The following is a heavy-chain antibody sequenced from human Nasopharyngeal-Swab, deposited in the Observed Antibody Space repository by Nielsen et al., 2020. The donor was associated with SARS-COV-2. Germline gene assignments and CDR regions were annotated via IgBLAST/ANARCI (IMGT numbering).Heavy chain of an antibody. CDR1: GFTFSSYS. Sequence: GESLKISCAAFGFTFSSYSMNWVRQAPGKGLEWVSSISSSSSYIYYADSVKGRFTISRDNAKNSLYLQMNSLRAEDTAVYYCARSQGERRAGAFDIWGQGTMVTVSS. CDR2: ISSSSSYI. CDR3: ARSQGERRAGAFDI. D-gene: IGHD1-1*01. J-gene: IGHJ3*02. V-gene: IGHV3-21*01.